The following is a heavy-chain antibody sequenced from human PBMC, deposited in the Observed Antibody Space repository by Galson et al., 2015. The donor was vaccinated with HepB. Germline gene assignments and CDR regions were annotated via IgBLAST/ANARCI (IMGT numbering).Heavy chain of an antibody. D-gene: IGHD4-17*01. J-gene: IGHJ4*02. CDR2: ISSSGDST. Sequence: SLRLSCAASGFNFDNYAMSWVRQGPGKGLHWVSGISSSGDSTYYADSVKGRFTISRDNSKNTVSLQMNSLTVEDAAVYYRARVPAYGDFIPRYFDSWGQGTLVTVSS. CDR1: GFNFDNYA. V-gene: IGHV3-23*01. CDR3: ARVPAYGDFIPRYFDS.